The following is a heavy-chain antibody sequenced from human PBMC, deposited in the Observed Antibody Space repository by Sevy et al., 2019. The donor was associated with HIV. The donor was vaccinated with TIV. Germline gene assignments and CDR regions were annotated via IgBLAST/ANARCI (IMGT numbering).Heavy chain of an antibody. CDR2: ISGSGGST. CDR3: AKEGRPGIAAAGRYFDY. CDR1: GFTFSSYA. J-gene: IGHJ4*02. D-gene: IGHD6-13*01. Sequence: GGSLRLSCAASGFTFSSYAMSWVRQAPGKGLEWVSAISGSGGSTYYADSVKGRFTISRDNSKNTLYLKMNSLGAEDTAVYYCAKEGRPGIAAAGRYFDYWGQGTLVTVSS. V-gene: IGHV3-23*01.